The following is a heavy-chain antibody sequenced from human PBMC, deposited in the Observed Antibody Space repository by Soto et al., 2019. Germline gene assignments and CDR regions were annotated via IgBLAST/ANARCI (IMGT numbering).Heavy chain of an antibody. J-gene: IGHJ5*02. CDR3: ARDNGVGP. D-gene: IGHD2-8*01. CDR1: GGSIRSGDYY. Sequence: QGQLQESGPGLVTPSQTLSLTCTVSGGSIRSGDYYWSWIRQPPGKGLEWIGYIYDSGSTYHTSSRKSRVNITLGPSKNQFSLKLTSGTAADTAVYYCARDNGVGPWGQGTLVTVSS. CDR2: IYDSGST. V-gene: IGHV4-30-4*01.